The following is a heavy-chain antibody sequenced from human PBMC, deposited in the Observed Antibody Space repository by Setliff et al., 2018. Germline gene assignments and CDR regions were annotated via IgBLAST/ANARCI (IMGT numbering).Heavy chain of an antibody. Sequence: GASVKVSCKASGYTFTSHYMHWVRQAPGLGLEWMGAINPSSGRTSYAQKFQGRVTMPGDTSTSTVYMDMSSLRSEDTAVYYCARDVFPYHYEGAFDIWGQGTMVTVSS. D-gene: IGHD3-22*01. V-gene: IGHV1-46*01. CDR1: GYTFTSHY. CDR2: INPSSGRT. CDR3: ARDVFPYHYEGAFDI. J-gene: IGHJ3*02.